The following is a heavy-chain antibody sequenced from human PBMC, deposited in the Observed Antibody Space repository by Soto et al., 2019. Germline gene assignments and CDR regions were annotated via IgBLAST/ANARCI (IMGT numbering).Heavy chain of an antibody. J-gene: IGHJ4*02. CDR1: GGSISSSSYY. CDR2: IYYSGST. CDR3: ASKRDDYGDYGENYYFDY. Sequence: PSDTLSLTCTVSGGSISSSSYYWGWIRQPPGKGLEWIGSIYYSGSTYYNPSLKSRVTISVDTSKNQFSLKLSSVTAADTAVYYCASKRDDYGDYGENYYFDYWGQGTLVTVSS. V-gene: IGHV4-39*01. D-gene: IGHD4-17*01.